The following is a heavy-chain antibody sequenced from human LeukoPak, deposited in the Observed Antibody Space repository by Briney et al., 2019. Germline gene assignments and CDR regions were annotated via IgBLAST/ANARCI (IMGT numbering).Heavy chain of an antibody. D-gene: IGHD3-3*01. Sequence: GRSLRLSCAASGFTFSSYAMHWVRQAPGKGLEWVAVISYDGSNKYYADSVKGRFTISRDNSKNTLYLQMNSLRAEDTAVYYCARLSRSGLSRSIDYWGQGTLVTVSS. V-gene: IGHV3-30*04. CDR1: GFTFSSYA. CDR3: ARLSRSGLSRSIDY. J-gene: IGHJ4*02. CDR2: ISYDGSNK.